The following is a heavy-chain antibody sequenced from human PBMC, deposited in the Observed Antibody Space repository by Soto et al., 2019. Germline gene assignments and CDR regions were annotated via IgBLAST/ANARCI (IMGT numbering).Heavy chain of an antibody. V-gene: IGHV1-18*01. CDR2: ISAHNGNT. CDR3: ARDLWMGGTYYGMDV. Sequence: QVQLVQSGAEVKKAGAAVTVSCKASGYTFTRYGISWVRQAPGQGREWMGWISAHNGNTNYAQKFQGRVTMTTDTSTSTAYMELRSLRSDDTDVYYCARDLWMGGTYYGMDVWGQGTTVTVSS. J-gene: IGHJ6*02. D-gene: IGHD1-1*01. CDR1: GYTFTRYG.